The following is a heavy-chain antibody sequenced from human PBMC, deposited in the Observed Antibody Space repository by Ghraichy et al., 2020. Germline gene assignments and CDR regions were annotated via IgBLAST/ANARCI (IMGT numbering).Heavy chain of an antibody. V-gene: IGHV3-11*01. D-gene: IGHD3-9*01. CDR2: ISSSGSTI. J-gene: IGHJ3*02. CDR1: GFTFSDYY. Sequence: GGSLRLSCAASGFTFSDYYMSWIRQAPGKGLEWVSYISSSGSTIYYADSVKGRFTISRDNAKNSLYLQMNSLRAEDTAVYYCATPTYYDTEYDAFDIWGQGTMVTVSS. CDR3: ATPTYYDTEYDAFDI.